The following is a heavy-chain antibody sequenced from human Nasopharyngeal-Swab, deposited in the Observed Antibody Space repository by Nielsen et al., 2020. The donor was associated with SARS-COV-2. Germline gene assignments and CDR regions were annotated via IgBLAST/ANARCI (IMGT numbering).Heavy chain of an antibody. V-gene: IGHV3-NL1*01. J-gene: IGHJ4*02. D-gene: IGHD3-10*01. CDR1: GLTFSSYG. CDR2: IYSGGTT. Sequence: GESLKISCAASGLTFSSYGFHWVRQAPGKGLEWVSVIYSGGTTYYADSVKGRFTISRDNSKNTLYLQMNSLRVEDTAVYYCVSAGSIGYWGPGTLVTVSA. CDR3: VSAGSIGY.